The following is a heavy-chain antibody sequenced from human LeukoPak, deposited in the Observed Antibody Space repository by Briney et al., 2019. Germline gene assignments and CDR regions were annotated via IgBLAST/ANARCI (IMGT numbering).Heavy chain of an antibody. D-gene: IGHD3-3*01. Sequence: SETLSLTCTVSGGSISSYYWSWIRQPPGKGLEWIGYIYCSGSTNYNPSLKSRVTISVDTSKNQFSLKLSSVTAADTAVYYCARQVYDFWSGQGRNWFDPWGQGTLVTVSS. J-gene: IGHJ5*02. CDR1: GGSISSYY. CDR2: IYCSGST. CDR3: ARQVYDFWSGQGRNWFDP. V-gene: IGHV4-59*08.